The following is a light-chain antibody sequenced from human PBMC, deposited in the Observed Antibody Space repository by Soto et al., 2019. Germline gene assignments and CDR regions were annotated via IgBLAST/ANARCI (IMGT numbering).Light chain of an antibody. V-gene: IGLV1-47*01. Sequence: QSVLTQPPSASGTPGQRVTISCSGSSSNVGSNYISWYQRVPGTAPTLLIYRNDQRPSGVPGRFSGSRSATSASLVISGLRSEDEADYFCSGWDDSLDGPVFGGGTQLTVL. J-gene: IGLJ3*02. CDR1: SSNVGSNY. CDR2: RND. CDR3: SGWDDSLDGPV.